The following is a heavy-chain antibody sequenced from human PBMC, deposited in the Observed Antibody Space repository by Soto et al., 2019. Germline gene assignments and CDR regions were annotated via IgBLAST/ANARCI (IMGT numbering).Heavy chain of an antibody. Sequence: GGSLRLSCAASGFTFSSYAMSWVRQAPGKGPEWVSAISGSGGSTYYADSVKGRFTISRDNSKNTLYLQMNSLRAEDTAVYYCAKEYYCSGGSCYAPGAFDIWGQGTMVTVSS. V-gene: IGHV3-23*01. D-gene: IGHD2-15*01. CDR3: AKEYYCSGGSCYAPGAFDI. CDR2: ISGSGGST. CDR1: GFTFSSYA. J-gene: IGHJ3*02.